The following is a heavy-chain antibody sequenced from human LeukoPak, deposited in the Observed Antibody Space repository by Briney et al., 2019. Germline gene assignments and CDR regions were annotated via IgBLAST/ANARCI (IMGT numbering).Heavy chain of an antibody. Sequence: SETLSLTCTVSGGSISSSSYYWGWIRQPPGKGLEWIGSIYYSGSTYYNPSLKSRVTISVDTSKNQFSLKLSSVTAADTAVYYCARDSSFIALGDYRGFDIWGQGTMVTVSS. CDR2: IYYSGST. D-gene: IGHD4-11*01. CDR1: GGSISSSSYY. CDR3: ARDSSFIALGDYRGFDI. V-gene: IGHV4-39*07. J-gene: IGHJ3*02.